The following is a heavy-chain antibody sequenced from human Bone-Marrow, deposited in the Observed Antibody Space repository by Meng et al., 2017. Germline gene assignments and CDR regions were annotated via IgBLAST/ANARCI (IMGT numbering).Heavy chain of an antibody. CDR3: ARGATTMAHDFDY. V-gene: IGHV4-34*01. CDR2: INHSGRT. Sequence: SETLSLTCVVSGGSFSDYYWSWIPQPPGKGLEWIGEINHSGRTNYNPSLESRATISVDTSQNNLSLKLSSVTAADSAVYYCARGATTMAHDFDYWGHGNLVNGAS. J-gene: IGHJ4*01. D-gene: IGHD4-11*01. CDR1: GGSFSDYY.